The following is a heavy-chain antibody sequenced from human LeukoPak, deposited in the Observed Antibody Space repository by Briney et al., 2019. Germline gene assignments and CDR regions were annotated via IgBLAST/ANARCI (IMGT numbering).Heavy chain of an antibody. CDR1: AFTFNTYW. CDR3: ARPAVAGLRAGGYDY. CDR2: INGDESST. Sequence: GGSLRLSCAASAFTFNTYWMHWVRQVPGRGLEWVSRINGDESSTNYADSVKGRFTISRDNAKNTLYLQMNSLRVEDTAVYYCARPAVAGLRAGGYDYWGQGTLVTVSS. J-gene: IGHJ4*02. D-gene: IGHD6-19*01. V-gene: IGHV3-74*01.